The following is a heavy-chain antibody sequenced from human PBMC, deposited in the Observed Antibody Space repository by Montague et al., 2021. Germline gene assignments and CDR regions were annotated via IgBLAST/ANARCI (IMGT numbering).Heavy chain of an antibody. J-gene: IGHJ4*02. D-gene: IGHD2-21*01. V-gene: IGHV3-7*01. Sequence: SLRLSYAASGFTFSNYWMSWVRQAPGKGLEWVANIKQDGSEKHYVDSVKGRFTISSDNAKNSLYLQMNSLRAEDTAVYFCARDQGQGYCGGDCYVGLDYWGQGTLVTVSS. CDR2: IKQDGSEK. CDR3: ARDQGQGYCGGDCYVGLDY. CDR1: GFTFSNYW.